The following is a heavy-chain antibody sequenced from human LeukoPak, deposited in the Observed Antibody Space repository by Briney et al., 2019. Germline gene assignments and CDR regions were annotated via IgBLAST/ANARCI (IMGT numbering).Heavy chain of an antibody. CDR2: ISGSGGST. Sequence: GSLRLSFAASGFTFSSYAMSWVRQAPGKGLEWVSAISGSGGSTYYSDSVKGRFTISRDNSKNTLYLQMNSLRAEDTAVYYCAKDKGYGYNPYYYYGMDVWGQGTTVTVSS. CDR1: GFTFSSYA. J-gene: IGHJ6*02. V-gene: IGHV3-23*01. CDR3: AKDKGYGYNPYYYYGMDV. D-gene: IGHD5-18*01.